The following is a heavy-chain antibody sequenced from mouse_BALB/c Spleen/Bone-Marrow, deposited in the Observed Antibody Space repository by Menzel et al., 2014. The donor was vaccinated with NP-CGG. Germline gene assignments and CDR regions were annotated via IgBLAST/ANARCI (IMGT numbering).Heavy chain of an antibody. CDR1: GFTFSYFG. V-gene: IGHV5-17*02. CDR2: ISSGSSII. Sequence: EVKLVESGGGLVQPGGSRKLSCAASGFTFSYFGMHWVRQAPEKGLEWVAYISSGSSIIYYADTVKGRFTISRDNPKNTPFLQMTSLRSEDTAMYYCARERTGFDYWGQGTTLTVSS. J-gene: IGHJ2*01. CDR3: ARERTGFDY. D-gene: IGHD4-1*01.